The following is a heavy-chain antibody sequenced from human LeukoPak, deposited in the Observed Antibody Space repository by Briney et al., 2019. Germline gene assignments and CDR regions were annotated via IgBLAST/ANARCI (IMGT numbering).Heavy chain of an antibody. J-gene: IGHJ4*02. CDR3: ARGRGLDY. D-gene: IGHD2-15*01. CDR1: GGSISSDY. CDR2: THSSGST. Sequence: SETLSLTCTVSGGSISSDYWSWVRQPPGKGLEWIGYTHSSGSTNYNPSLKSRVTISVDTSKNEFSLKLSSVNAADTAVYYCARGRGLDYWGQGTLVTVSS. V-gene: IGHV4-59*01.